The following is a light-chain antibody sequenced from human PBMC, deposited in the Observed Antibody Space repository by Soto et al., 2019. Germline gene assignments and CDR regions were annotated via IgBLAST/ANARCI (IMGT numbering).Light chain of an antibody. J-gene: IGKJ1*01. V-gene: IGKV3-20*01. CDR1: QSVSSSY. CDR2: GAS. CDR3: QQYGSART. Sequence: EIVLTQSPGTLSLSPGERATLSCRARQSVSSSYLAWYQQKPGQAPRLLIYGASSRAAATPDRFSGSGSGTDFTLTISRLEPEDFAIYYCQQYGSARTFGQGTKVDIK.